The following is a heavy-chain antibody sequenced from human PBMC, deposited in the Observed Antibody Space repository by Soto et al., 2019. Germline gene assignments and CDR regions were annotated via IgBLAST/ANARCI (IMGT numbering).Heavy chain of an antibody. Sequence: QVQLQESGPGLVKPSETLSLTCSVSGGSISSFYWSWIRQPPGKGLEWIGFIYKSGITNYNPSLKSRVTISVDMSKDQFSLKLRSVTAADTAVYYCARAPAYCGGDCFYSDYWGQGTLVTVSS. D-gene: IGHD2-21*02. CDR2: IYKSGIT. J-gene: IGHJ4*02. V-gene: IGHV4-59*01. CDR1: GGSISSFY. CDR3: ARAPAYCGGDCFYSDY.